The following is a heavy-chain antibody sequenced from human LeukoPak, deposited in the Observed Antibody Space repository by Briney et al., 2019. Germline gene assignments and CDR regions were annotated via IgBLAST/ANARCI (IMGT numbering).Heavy chain of an antibody. CDR1: GFSISTYW. V-gene: IGHV3-7*01. CDR3: ARGYCSGGVCYSIYFDY. CDR2: IKQDGSKK. D-gene: IGHD2-15*01. Sequence: PGGPLRLSCAASGFSISTYWMSWVRQAPGKGLEWVAYIKQDGSKKYYVDSVKGRFTMSRGNAKNSLYLQTSSLRAEDTAVYYCARGYCSGGVCYSIYFDYWGQGTLVTVSS. J-gene: IGHJ4*02.